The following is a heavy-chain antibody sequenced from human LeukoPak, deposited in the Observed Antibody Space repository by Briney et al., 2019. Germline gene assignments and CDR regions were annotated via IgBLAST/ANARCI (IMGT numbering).Heavy chain of an antibody. Sequence: PSETLSLTRAVYGGSFSGYYWSWIRQPPGKGLEWIGEINHSGSTNYNPSLKSRVTMSVDTSKNQFSLKLSSVTAADTAVYYCARRGYGSGNFDSWGQGTLVTVSS. J-gene: IGHJ4*02. D-gene: IGHD3-10*01. CDR1: GGSFSGYY. CDR3: ARRGYGSGNFDS. CDR2: INHSGST. V-gene: IGHV4-34*01.